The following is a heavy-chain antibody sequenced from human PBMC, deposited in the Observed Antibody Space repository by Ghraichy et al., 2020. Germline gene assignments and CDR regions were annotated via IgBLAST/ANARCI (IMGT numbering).Heavy chain of an antibody. Sequence: GGSLRLSCAASGFTFDDYAMHWVRQAPGKGLEWVSGISWNSGSIGHADSVKGRFTISRDNAKNSLYLQMNSLRAEDTALYYCAKVEWSSGWYGAWYWGQGTLVTVSS. CDR1: GFTFDDYA. V-gene: IGHV3-9*01. D-gene: IGHD6-19*01. CDR3: AKVEWSSGWYGAWY. J-gene: IGHJ4*02. CDR2: ISWNSGSI.